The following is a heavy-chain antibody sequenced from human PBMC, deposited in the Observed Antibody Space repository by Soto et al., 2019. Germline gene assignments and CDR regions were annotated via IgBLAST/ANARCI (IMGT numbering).Heavy chain of an antibody. CDR1: GYTFTSYG. V-gene: IGHV1-3*01. CDR2: INAANGDT. D-gene: IGHD6-13*01. J-gene: IGHJ5*02. CDR3: VRRHVSATGIDWFDP. Sequence: ASVKVSCKASGYTFTSYGIHWVRQAPGQRLEWMGWINAANGDTKYSPKFQGRVTITRDTSASTAYMELSSLRSEDTAVYYCVRRHVSATGIDWFDPWGQGTLVTVS.